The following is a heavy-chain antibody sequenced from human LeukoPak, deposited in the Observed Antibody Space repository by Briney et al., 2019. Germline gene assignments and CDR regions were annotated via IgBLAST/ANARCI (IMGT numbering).Heavy chain of an antibody. Sequence: GGSLRLSCVASGFTFSDYSMDWVRQSPGKGLEWVASISSSTTYIFYADSVKGRFTISRDNAKNSLYLQMNSLRAEDTAVYYCARDSLDGMATNEYYFDYWGQGTLVTVSS. D-gene: IGHD5-24*01. CDR3: ARDSLDGMATNEYYFDY. CDR2: ISSSTTYI. V-gene: IGHV3-21*01. J-gene: IGHJ4*02. CDR1: GFTFSDYS.